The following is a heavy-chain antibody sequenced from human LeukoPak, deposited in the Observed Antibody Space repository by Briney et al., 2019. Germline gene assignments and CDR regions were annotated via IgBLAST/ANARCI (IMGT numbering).Heavy chain of an antibody. CDR2: INSDGSDT. CDR1: GFTFDDYG. D-gene: IGHD2-15*01. Sequence: GGSLRLSCAASGFTFDDYGMSWVRQAPGKGLVWVSRINSDGSDTIYADSVKGRFTISRDNAKSTVYLQMNSLKAEDTAVYYCARGGYHHGFDIWGQGTMVTVSS. CDR3: ARGGYHHGFDI. J-gene: IGHJ3*02. V-gene: IGHV3-74*01.